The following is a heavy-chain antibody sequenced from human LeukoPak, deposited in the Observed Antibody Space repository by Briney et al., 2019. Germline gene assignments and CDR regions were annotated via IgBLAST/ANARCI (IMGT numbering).Heavy chain of an antibody. CDR1: GGSIDMTNY. Sequence: SETLSLTCGVSGGSIDMTNYWSWIRQPPGKGLEWIGEITHSGTTNYNPSLESRLTISIDTSKNQFSLKLSSVTAADTAVYYCARLITPTSGSNWFDPWGQGTLVTVSS. V-gene: IGHV4-34*01. CDR3: ARLITPTSGSNWFDP. CDR2: ITHSGTT. J-gene: IGHJ5*02. D-gene: IGHD3-10*01.